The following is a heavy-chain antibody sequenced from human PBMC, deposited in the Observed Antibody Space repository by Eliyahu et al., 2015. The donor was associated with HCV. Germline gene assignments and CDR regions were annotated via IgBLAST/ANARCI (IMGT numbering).Heavy chain of an antibody. D-gene: IGHD3-16*02. Sequence: EVQLVESGGGLVQPGGSLRLSCAASGFTFSNYAXHWVRQAPGKGLEYVSAISSDGGSTYYANSVKGRFTISRDNSKNTLYLQMGSLRTEDMAVYYCAQGGSIVASYGMDVWGQGTTVTVSS. J-gene: IGHJ6*02. CDR3: AQGGSIVASYGMDV. CDR2: ISSDGGST. V-gene: IGHV3-64*01. CDR1: GFTFSNYA.